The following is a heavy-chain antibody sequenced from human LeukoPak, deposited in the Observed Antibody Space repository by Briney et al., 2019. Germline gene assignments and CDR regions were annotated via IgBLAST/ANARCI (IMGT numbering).Heavy chain of an antibody. J-gene: IGHJ6*02. CDR1: GGSISTYY. CDR2: IYYTGST. CDR3: ARHIHCSGGTCYPYGMDG. Sequence: SETLSLTCTVSGGSISTYYWSWIRQPPGKGLEWIASIYYTGSTNYNPSLTSRVTISVDTSKNQFSLKLSSVTAADTAVYYCARHIHCSGGTCYPYGMDGWGQGTTVTVSS. D-gene: IGHD2-15*01. V-gene: IGHV4-59*08.